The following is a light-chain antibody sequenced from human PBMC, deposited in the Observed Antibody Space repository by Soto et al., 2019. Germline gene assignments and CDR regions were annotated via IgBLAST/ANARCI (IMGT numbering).Light chain of an antibody. J-gene: IGKJ1*01. CDR1: QSVSGW. V-gene: IGKV1-5*01. CDR3: QQYETFSGT. CDR2: DAS. Sequence: DIQMTQSPCTLSASVVDTVTVTFLASQSVSGWLAWYQQKPGEAPKLLIYDASALPRGVPSRFSGSGSGTKFTLTIASLQPDDFATYYCQQYETFSGTFGPGTKVDIK.